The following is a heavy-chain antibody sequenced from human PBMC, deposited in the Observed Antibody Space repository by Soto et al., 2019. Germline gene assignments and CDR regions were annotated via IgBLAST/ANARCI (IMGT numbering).Heavy chain of an antibody. J-gene: IGHJ6*03. CDR3: AKESGRYSSYIDV. CDR1: GFTIGNYA. CDR2: ISGSGGST. V-gene: IGHV3-23*01. Sequence: GGSMRLSCAASGFTIGNYARSWVRQTPGKGLEWVSAISGSGGSTYYADSVKGRFTISRDNSKNTLYLQMNSLRAEDTAVYYCAKESGRYSSYIDVWGKGTTVTVSS. D-gene: IGHD1-1*01.